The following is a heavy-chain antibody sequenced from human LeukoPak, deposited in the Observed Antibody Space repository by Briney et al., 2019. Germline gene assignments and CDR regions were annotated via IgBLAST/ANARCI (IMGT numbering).Heavy chain of an antibody. Sequence: PGGSLRLSCAASGFTFSSYSMNWVRQAPGKGLEWVSSISSSGSYIYYADSVKGRFTISRDNAKNSLYLQMNSLRAEDTAVYYCARDDYGDYIIDYWGQGTLVTVSS. V-gene: IGHV3-21*01. CDR3: ARDDYGDYIIDY. CDR1: GFTFSSYS. J-gene: IGHJ4*02. CDR2: ISSSGSYI. D-gene: IGHD4-17*01.